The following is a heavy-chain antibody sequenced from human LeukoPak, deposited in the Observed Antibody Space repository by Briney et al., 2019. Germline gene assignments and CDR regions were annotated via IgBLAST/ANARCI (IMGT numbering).Heavy chain of an antibody. V-gene: IGHV3-7*03. CDR1: GFTFSSYW. CDR3: ATPLDYYDSSGYHQGGD. Sequence: GGSLRLSCAAAGFTFSSYWMTWVRQAPGKGLEWVANIKQDGSKKNYVDSVKGRFTISRDNAKNSLYLQMNSLRAEDTAVYFCATPLDYYDSSGYHQGGDWGQGTLVTVSS. J-gene: IGHJ4*02. CDR2: IKQDGSKK. D-gene: IGHD3-22*01.